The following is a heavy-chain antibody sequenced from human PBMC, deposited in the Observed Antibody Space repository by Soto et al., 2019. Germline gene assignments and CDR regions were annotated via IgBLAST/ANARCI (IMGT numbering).Heavy chain of an antibody. V-gene: IGHV3-30-3*01. J-gene: IGHJ4*02. D-gene: IGHD3-22*01. CDR1: GFTFSSYA. CDR3: ARDRDYYDSSGLIGSVDY. Sequence: PGGSLRLSCAASGFTFSSYAMHWVRQAPGKGLEWVAVISYDGSNKYYADSVKGRFTISRDNSKNTLYLQMNSLRAEDTAVYYFARDRDYYDSSGLIGSVDYWGQGTLVTVSS. CDR2: ISYDGSNK.